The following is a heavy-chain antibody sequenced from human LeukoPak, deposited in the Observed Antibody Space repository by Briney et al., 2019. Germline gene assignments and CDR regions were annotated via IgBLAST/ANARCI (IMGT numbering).Heavy chain of an antibody. CDR2: IIPILGIA. CDR3: ARDVEYSSSGGFDY. J-gene: IGHJ4*02. Sequence: SVKVSCKASGGTFSSYTISWVRQAPGQGLEWMGRIIPILGIANYAQKFQGRVTITADKSTSTAYMELSSLRSEDTAVYYCARDVEYSSSGGFDYWGQGTLVTVSS. CDR1: GGTFSSYT. V-gene: IGHV1-69*04. D-gene: IGHD6-6*01.